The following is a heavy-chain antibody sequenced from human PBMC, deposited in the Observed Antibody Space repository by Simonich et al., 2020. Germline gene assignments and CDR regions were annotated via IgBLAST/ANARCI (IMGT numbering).Heavy chain of an antibody. Sequence: EVQLVESGGGLVKPEGSLRLSCAASGFTFSSYSMNWVRQAPGKGLEWVTSIISSSSYIYYADSGKGRFTISRDNAKNSLYRQMNSLRAEDTAVYYCARWIAVAGTGAYGMDVWGQGTTVTVSS. CDR1: GFTFSSYS. CDR3: ARWIAVAGTGAYGMDV. V-gene: IGHV3-21*01. J-gene: IGHJ6*02. D-gene: IGHD6-19*01. CDR2: IISSSSYI.